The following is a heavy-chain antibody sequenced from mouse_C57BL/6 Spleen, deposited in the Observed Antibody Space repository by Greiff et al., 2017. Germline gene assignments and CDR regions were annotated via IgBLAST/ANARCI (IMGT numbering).Heavy chain of an antibody. CDR1: GYAFSSSW. D-gene: IGHD2-1*01. V-gene: IGHV1-82*01. CDR2: IYPGDGDT. J-gene: IGHJ2*01. Sequence: VQLKESGPELVKPGASVKISCKASGYAFSSSWMNWVKQRPGKGLEWIGRIYPGDGDTNYNGKFKGKATLTADKSSSTAYMQLSSLTSEDSAVYFCARYGNYPLFDYWGQGTTLTVSS. CDR3: ARYGNYPLFDY.